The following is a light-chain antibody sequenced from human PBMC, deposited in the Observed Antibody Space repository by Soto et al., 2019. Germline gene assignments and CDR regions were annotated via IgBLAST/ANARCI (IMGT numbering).Light chain of an antibody. Sequence: DIVMTQSPDSLAVSLGERGTINCKSSQTVLYSSNNKNYLAWYQQKPGQPPKLLIYWASTRESGVPDRFSGSGSGTDFTLTISSLQAEDVAVYYCQQYYTTPLSFGGGTNVEIK. V-gene: IGKV4-1*01. CDR1: QTVLYSSNNKNY. CDR3: QQYYTTPLS. J-gene: IGKJ4*01. CDR2: WAS.